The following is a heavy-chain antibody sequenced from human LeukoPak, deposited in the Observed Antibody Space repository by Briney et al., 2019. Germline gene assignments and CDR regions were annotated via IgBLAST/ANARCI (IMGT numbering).Heavy chain of an antibody. CDR2: ISSSGSTI. D-gene: IGHD5-24*01. CDR3: ARRWLQSYAFDI. V-gene: IGHV3-48*03. Sequence: GGSLRLSCAASGFTFSSYEMNWVRQAPGKGLEWVSYISSSGSTIYDADSVKGRFTISRDNAKNSLYLQMNSLRAEDTAVYYCARRWLQSYAFDIWGQGTMVTVSS. CDR1: GFTFSSYE. J-gene: IGHJ3*02.